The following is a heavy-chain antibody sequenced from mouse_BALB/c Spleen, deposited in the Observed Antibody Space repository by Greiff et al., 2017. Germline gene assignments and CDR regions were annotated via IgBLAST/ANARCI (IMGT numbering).Heavy chain of an antibody. CDR2: ISNGGGST. V-gene: IGHV5-12-2*01. CDR3: ARHYFDY. CDR1: GFTFSSYT. Sequence: EVNVVESGGGLVQPGGSLKLSCAASGFTFSSYTMSWVRQTPEKRLEWVAYISNGGGSTYYPDTVKGRFTISRDNAKNTLYLQMSSLKSEDTAMYYCARHYFDYWGQGTTLTVSS. J-gene: IGHJ2*01.